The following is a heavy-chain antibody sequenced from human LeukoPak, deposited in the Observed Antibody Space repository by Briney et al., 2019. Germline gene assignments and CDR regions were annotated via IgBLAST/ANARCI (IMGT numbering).Heavy chain of an antibody. CDR3: ARVPRYSLVRFDY. D-gene: IGHD6-13*01. CDR1: GNSFSDDY. J-gene: IGHJ4*02. V-gene: IGHV1-3*01. Sequence: ASLKVSCRASGNSFSDDYIDWVRQAPGQRLEWMGWINAGNGNTKYSQKFQGRVTITRDTSASTAYMELSSLRSEDTAVYYCARVPRYSLVRFDYWGQGTLVTVSS. CDR2: INAGNGNT.